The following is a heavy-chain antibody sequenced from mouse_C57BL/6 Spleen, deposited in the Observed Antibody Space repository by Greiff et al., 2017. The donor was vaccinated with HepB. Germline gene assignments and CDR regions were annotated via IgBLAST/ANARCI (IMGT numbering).Heavy chain of an antibody. V-gene: IGHV1-53*01. CDR1: GYTFTSYW. D-gene: IGHD1-1*01. CDR2: INPSNGGT. CDR3: AMAITTVVATEYYYAMDD. Sequence: VQLQQSGTELVKPGASVKLSCKASGYTFTSYWMHWVKQRPGQGLEWIGNINPSNGGTNYNEKFKSKATLTVDKSSSTAYMQLSSLTSEDSAVYYCAMAITTVVATEYYYAMDDWGQGTSVTVSS. J-gene: IGHJ4*01.